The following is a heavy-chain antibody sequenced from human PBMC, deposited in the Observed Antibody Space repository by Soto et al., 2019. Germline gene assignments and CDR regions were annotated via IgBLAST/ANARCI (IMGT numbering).Heavy chain of an antibody. CDR3: ARIPAVRTTVTTHVLP. CDR2: INHSGST. D-gene: IGHD4-17*01. V-gene: IGHV4-34*01. CDR1: GGSFSGYY. J-gene: IGHJ5*02. Sequence: SETLSLTCAVYGGSFSGYYWSWIRQPPGKGLEWIGEINHSGSTNYNPSLKSRVTISVDTSKNQFSLKLSSVTAADTAVYYCARIPAVRTTVTTHVLPWGQGTLVTVSS.